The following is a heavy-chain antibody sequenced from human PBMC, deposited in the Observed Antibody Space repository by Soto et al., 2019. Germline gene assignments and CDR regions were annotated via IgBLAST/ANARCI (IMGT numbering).Heavy chain of an antibody. CDR3: ARDSPTSFWSGYYGGYYGMDG. D-gene: IGHD3-3*01. Sequence: GGAVKVSCKASGYPFPGAYMHWVRQAPGTGVEWIGWINPNSGGTNYAQKFQGRVTMTRDTSISTAYMELSRLRSDDTAVYYCARDSPTSFWSGYYGGYYGMDGWGQGTTVTVS. CDR2: INPNSGGT. CDR1: GYPFPGAY. J-gene: IGHJ6*02. V-gene: IGHV1-2*02.